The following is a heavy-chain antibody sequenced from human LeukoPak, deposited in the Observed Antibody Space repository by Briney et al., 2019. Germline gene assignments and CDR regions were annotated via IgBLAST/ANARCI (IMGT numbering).Heavy chain of an antibody. Sequence: GGSLRLSCTASGSTFRNYGMSWVRQAPGKGLEWVSGLSDAGVRIFYADSVRGRFTVSRDNSKNTLYLQMDSLRAEDTAVYYCANTHCDSSPIVWNFWGQGTLVTVSS. CDR2: LSDAGVRI. D-gene: IGHD6-6*01. CDR3: ANTHCDSSPIVWNF. V-gene: IGHV3-23*01. J-gene: IGHJ4*02. CDR1: GSTFRNYG.